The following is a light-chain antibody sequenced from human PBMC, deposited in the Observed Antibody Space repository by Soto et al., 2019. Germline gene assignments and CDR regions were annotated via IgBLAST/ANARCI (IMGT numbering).Light chain of an antibody. Sequence: EIVLTQSPGTLSLSPGERATLSCRASQSVSSSCLAWYQQKPGQAPRLLIYDASSRATGIPDRFSGSGSGTDFTLTISRLEPEDFAMYYCQQYGSSPRTFGQWTKVEIK. V-gene: IGKV3-20*01. CDR1: QSVSSSC. J-gene: IGKJ1*01. CDR2: DAS. CDR3: QQYGSSPRT.